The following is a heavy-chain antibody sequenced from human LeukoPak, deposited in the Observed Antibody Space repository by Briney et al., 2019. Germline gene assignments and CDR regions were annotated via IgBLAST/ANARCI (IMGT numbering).Heavy chain of an antibody. Sequence: GGSLRLSCEASGFTFSSSSMNWVRQAPGKGLEWVSCISSSSSYIYNADSVKGRFTVSRDNAKNSLFLQMNSLRVEDTAVYYCATYDNWVAGDVWGQGTTVSVSS. CDR1: GFTFSSSS. CDR3: ATYDNWVAGDV. D-gene: IGHD1-1*01. CDR2: ISSSSSYI. J-gene: IGHJ6*02. V-gene: IGHV3-21*01.